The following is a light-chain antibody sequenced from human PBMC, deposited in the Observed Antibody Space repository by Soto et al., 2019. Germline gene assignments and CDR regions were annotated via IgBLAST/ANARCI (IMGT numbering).Light chain of an antibody. CDR2: DVS. V-gene: IGLV2-14*03. CDR1: SSGVGGYNY. Sequence: QSVLTQPASVSGSPGQSITISCTGTSSGVGGYNYVSWYQQHPGKAPKLMIYDVSNRPSGVSDRFSGSKSVNTASLTISGLLAEDEADYYCSSYTSSNTLVFGGGTKVTVL. J-gene: IGLJ2*01. CDR3: SSYTSSNTLV.